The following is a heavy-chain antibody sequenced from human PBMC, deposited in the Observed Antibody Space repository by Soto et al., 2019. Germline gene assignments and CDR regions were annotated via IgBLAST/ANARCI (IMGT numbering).Heavy chain of an antibody. CDR2: INAGNGIT. Sequence: ASVKVSCKASGYTFTSYAMHWVRQAPGQRLEWMGWINAGNGITKYSQKYQGRVTITRDTSANTAYMELSSLESEDTAVYYCARTEAIIKAFDSWGQGTLVTVSS. CDR3: ARTEAIIKAFDS. J-gene: IGHJ4*02. V-gene: IGHV1-3*01. D-gene: IGHD3-10*01. CDR1: GYTFTSYA.